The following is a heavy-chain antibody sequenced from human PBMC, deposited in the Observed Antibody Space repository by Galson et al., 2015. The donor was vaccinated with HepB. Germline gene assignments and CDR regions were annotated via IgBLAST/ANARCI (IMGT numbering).Heavy chain of an antibody. D-gene: IGHD5-24*01. V-gene: IGHV4-39*07. Sequence: LSLTCTVSGDSISRSSSYWGWIRQPLGKGLAWIGSVLSSGSAYYKSSLRSRISVSLDTSKNQFSLSLRSVTAADTAVYYCARLRFERWLQGRGLVDSWGQGTLVTVSS. CDR3: ARLRFERWLQGRGLVDS. CDR1: GDSISRSSSY. CDR2: VLSSGSA. J-gene: IGHJ4*02.